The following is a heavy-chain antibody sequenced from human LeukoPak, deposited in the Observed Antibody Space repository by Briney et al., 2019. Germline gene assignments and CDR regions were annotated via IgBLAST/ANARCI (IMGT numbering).Heavy chain of an antibody. CDR2: INPNSGGT. J-gene: IGHJ4*02. CDR3: AMISGSYPRTLDY. D-gene: IGHD1-26*01. CDR1: GYTFTGYY. Sequence: ASVKVSCKASGYTFTGYYMHWVRQAPGQGLEWMGWINPNSGGTNYAQKFQGRVTMTRDTSISTAYMELSRLRSEDTAVYYCAMISGSYPRTLDYWGQGTLVTVSS. V-gene: IGHV1-2*02.